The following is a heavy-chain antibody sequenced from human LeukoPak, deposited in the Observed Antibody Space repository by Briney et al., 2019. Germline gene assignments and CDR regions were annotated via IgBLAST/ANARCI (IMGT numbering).Heavy chain of an antibody. CDR1: GGSFSGYY. D-gene: IGHD6-25*01. J-gene: IGHJ4*02. Sequence: PSETLSLTCAVYGGSFSGYYWSGIRQPPGKGLEWSGEINHSGSTNYNPSLKSRVTISVDTSKNPFSLKLSSVTAADTAVYYCARRPRIAAHKLDYWGQGTLVTVSS. CDR3: ARRPRIAAHKLDY. V-gene: IGHV4-34*01. CDR2: INHSGST.